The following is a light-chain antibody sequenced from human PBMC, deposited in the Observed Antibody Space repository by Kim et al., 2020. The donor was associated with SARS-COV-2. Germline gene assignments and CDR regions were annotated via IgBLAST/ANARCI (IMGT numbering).Light chain of an antibody. CDR2: GAS. V-gene: IGKV3-20*01. CDR3: QQYGSSWRT. CDR1: QSVSSIY. J-gene: IGKJ1*01. Sequence: EIVLTQSPGTLSLSPGERATLSCRASQSVSSIYLAWYQQKPGQAPRLLIYGASTSATGIPDRFSGSGSGTDFTLTISRLEPEDFAVYYCQQYGSSWRTFGQGTKVEIK.